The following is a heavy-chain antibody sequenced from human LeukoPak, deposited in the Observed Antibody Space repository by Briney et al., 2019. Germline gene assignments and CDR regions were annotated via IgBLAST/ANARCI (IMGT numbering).Heavy chain of an antibody. J-gene: IGHJ3*02. V-gene: IGHV1-18*01. D-gene: IGHD6-13*01. CDR2: ISAYNGNT. CDR3: ARLLQQLGAFDI. CDR1: GYTFTTYG. Sequence: ASVKVSCKASGYTFTTYGISWVRQAPGQGLEWMGWISAYNGNTNYAQKLQGRVTMTTDTSTSTAYMELRSLRSEDTAVYYCARLLQQLGAFDIWGQGTMVTVSS.